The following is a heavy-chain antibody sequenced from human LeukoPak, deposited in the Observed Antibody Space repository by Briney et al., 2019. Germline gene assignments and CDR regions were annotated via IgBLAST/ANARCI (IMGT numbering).Heavy chain of an antibody. V-gene: IGHV1-8*01. Sequence: ASVKVSCKASGYTFTSYDINWVRQATGQGLGWMGWMNPNSGNTGYAQKFQGRVTMTRNTSISTAYMELSSLRSEDTAVYYCARGGYYYDTNWFDPWGQGTLVTVSS. CDR2: MNPNSGNT. D-gene: IGHD3-22*01. CDR3: ARGGYYYDTNWFDP. CDR1: GYTFTSYD. J-gene: IGHJ5*02.